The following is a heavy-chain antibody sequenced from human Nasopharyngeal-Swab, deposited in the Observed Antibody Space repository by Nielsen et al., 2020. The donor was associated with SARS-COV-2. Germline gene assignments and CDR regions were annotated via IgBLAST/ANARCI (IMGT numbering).Heavy chain of an antibody. D-gene: IGHD2-2*01. V-gene: IGHV1-69*13. Sequence: SVKVSCKASGGTFSSYAISWVRQAPGQGLEWMGGIIPIFGTTNYAQKFQGRVTITADESTSTAYMELSSLRSEDTAVYYCARGGECSSTSCYMINYYYYMDVWGKGTTVTVSS. CDR1: GGTFSSYA. CDR3: ARGGECSSTSCYMINYYYYMDV. J-gene: IGHJ6*03. CDR2: IIPIFGTT.